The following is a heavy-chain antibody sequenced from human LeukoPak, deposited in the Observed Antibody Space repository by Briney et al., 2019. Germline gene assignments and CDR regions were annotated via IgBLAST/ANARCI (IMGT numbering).Heavy chain of an antibody. CDR2: IYHSGST. J-gene: IGHJ6*02. Sequence: SETLSLTCAVSGGSISSGGYSWSWIRQPPGKGLEWIGYIYHSGSTYYNPSLKSRVTISVDRFKNQFSLKLSSVTAADTAVYYCARAATVKYYYYYYGMDVWGQGTTVTVSS. CDR1: GGSISSGGYS. D-gene: IGHD4-11*01. CDR3: ARAATVKYYYYYYGMDV. V-gene: IGHV4-30-2*01.